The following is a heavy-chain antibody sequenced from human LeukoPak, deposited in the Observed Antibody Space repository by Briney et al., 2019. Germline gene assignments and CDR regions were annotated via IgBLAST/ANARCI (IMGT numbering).Heavy chain of an antibody. CDR1: GGSFSGYY. CDR2: INHIGST. D-gene: IGHD1-20*01. V-gene: IGHV4-34*01. Sequence: SPSETLSLTCAVYGGSFSGYYWNWIRQPPGKGLEWIGQINHIGSTNYNPSLKSRVTISVDTSNNQFSLRLSSVTAADTAVYYCTRGIITGTTDSGYWGQGTLVTASS. CDR3: TRGIITGTTDSGY. J-gene: IGHJ4*02.